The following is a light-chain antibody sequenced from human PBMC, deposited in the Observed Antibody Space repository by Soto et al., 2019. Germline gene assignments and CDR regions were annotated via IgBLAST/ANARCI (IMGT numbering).Light chain of an antibody. CDR1: QSISSW. J-gene: IGKJ1*01. Sequence: DIPMTQSPSTLSASVGDRVTITCRSSQSISSWLAWYQQKPGKAPKLLISQASNLESGVPSRFSGSGSGTEYTLTISGLHRDDFATYYCQQYNTYAWTFGQGTKVEIK. CDR3: QQYNTYAWT. CDR2: QAS. V-gene: IGKV1-5*03.